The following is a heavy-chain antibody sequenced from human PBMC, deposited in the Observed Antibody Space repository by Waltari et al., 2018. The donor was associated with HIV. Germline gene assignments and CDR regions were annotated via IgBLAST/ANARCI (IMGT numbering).Heavy chain of an antibody. D-gene: IGHD3-22*01. Sequence: QVQLVQSGAEVKKPGASVKVSCKASGYTFTGYYMHWVRQAPGQGLEWMGWINPNSGGTNYAQKFQGRVTMTRDTSISTAYMELSRLRSDDTAVYYCATDTTHYYDSSGYTHWGQGTLVTVSS. V-gene: IGHV1-2*02. CDR2: INPNSGGT. J-gene: IGHJ4*02. CDR1: GYTFTGYY. CDR3: ATDTTHYYDSSGYTH.